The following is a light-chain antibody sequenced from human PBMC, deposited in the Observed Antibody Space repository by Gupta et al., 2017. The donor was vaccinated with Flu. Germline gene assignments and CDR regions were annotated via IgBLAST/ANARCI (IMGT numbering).Light chain of an antibody. Sequence: AIQVTQSPSSLSASVGDTVAISCRTSQRVTSYVTWYLQRPGESPRLLVYAASSLAMGVPSRFSGSGSGADFTLTIRRLQPEDFGVYHCQQTDCYPWTFGQGTKVEIK. J-gene: IGKJ1*01. CDR3: QQTDCYPWT. V-gene: IGKV1-13*02. CDR1: QRVTSY. CDR2: AAS.